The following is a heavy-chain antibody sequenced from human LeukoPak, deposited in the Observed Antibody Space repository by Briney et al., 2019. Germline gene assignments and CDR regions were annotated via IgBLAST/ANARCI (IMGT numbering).Heavy chain of an antibody. V-gene: IGHV3-11*04. CDR3: AREPMDY. CDR2: ISSSSSTI. Sequence: LSLTCTVSGYSISSGYYWGWVRQAPGKGLEWISYISSSSSTIYYADSVKGRFTISRDNAKNSLYLQMNSLRAEDTAVYYCAREPMDYWGQGTLVTVSS. J-gene: IGHJ4*02. CDR1: GYSISSGYY.